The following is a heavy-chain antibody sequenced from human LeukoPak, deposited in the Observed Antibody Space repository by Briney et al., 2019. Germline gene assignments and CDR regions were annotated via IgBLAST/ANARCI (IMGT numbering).Heavy chain of an antibody. Sequence: ASVKVSCKASGGTFSSYAISWVRQAPGQGLEWMGWISGYNGNTNYARKVQGRVTMTTDTSTSTAYMELRSLRSDDTAVYYCARSPARGYDILTGYNDYWGQGTLVTVSS. D-gene: IGHD3-9*01. V-gene: IGHV1-18*01. J-gene: IGHJ4*02. CDR2: ISGYNGNT. CDR3: ARSPARGYDILTGYNDY. CDR1: GGTFSSYA.